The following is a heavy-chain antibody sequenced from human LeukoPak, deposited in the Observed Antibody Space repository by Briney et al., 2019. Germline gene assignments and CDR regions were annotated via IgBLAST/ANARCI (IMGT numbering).Heavy chain of an antibody. V-gene: IGHV4-34*01. CDR2: INHSGST. J-gene: IGHJ5*02. CDR3: ATGGVAAAGIPSSSWFDP. CDR1: GGPFSGYY. Sequence: SETLSLTCAVYGGPFSGYYWSWIRQPPGKGLGWIGEINHSGSTNYNPSLKSRVTISVDTSKNQFSLKLSSVTAADTAVYYCATGGVAAAGIPSSSWFDPWGQGTLVTVSS. D-gene: IGHD6-13*01.